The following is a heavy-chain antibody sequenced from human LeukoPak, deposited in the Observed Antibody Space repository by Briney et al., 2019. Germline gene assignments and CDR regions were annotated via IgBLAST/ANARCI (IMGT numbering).Heavy chain of an antibody. CDR2: ISYDGSNK. CDR3: ARWTGGPDY. Sequence: PGGSLRLSCAASGFTFSSYAMHWVRQAPGKGLEWVAVISYDGSNKYYADSVKGRFTISRDNSKNTLYLQMNSLRAEDTAVYYCARWTGGPDYWGQGTLVTVSS. CDR1: GFTFSSYA. V-gene: IGHV3-30-3*01. D-gene: IGHD3-16*01. J-gene: IGHJ4*02.